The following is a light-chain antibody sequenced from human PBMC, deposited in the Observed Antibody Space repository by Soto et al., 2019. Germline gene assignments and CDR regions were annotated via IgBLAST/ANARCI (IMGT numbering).Light chain of an antibody. CDR3: QQYNDWPRT. Sequence: EVVMTQSPGTLSVSPGERAYLSCRASQSVSGNLAWYQQTPGQAPRLLIHGASTRATGIPARFSGSGSGTEFTLTISSLQSEDFASYYCQQYNDWPRTFGQGTKVEIK. CDR1: QSVSGN. CDR2: GAS. V-gene: IGKV3-15*01. J-gene: IGKJ1*01.